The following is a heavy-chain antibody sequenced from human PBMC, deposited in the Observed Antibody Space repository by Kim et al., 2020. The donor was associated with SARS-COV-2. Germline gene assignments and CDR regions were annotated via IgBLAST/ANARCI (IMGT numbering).Heavy chain of an antibody. Sequence: KYYSDSVKGRFTISRDNSKNTLYLQMNSLRAEDTAVYYCAREEMVHGMDVWGQGTTVTVSS. J-gene: IGHJ6*02. CDR2: K. CDR3: AREEMVHGMDV. V-gene: IGHV3-30*01. D-gene: IGHD3-10*01.